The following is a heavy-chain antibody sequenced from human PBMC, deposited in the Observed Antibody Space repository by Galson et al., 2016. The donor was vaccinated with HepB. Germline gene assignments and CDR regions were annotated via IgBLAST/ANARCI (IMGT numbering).Heavy chain of an antibody. D-gene: IGHD5-12*01. CDR2: IYHSGST. CDR3: ARASHSGYDWYFDL. V-gene: IGHV4-4*02. Sequence: SETLSLTCAVSGGSISSSNRWSWVRQPPGKGLEWIGEIYHSGSTKYNPSLKSRVTISVDKSKNQFSLKLSSVTAADTAVFYCARASHSGYDWYFDLWGRGTLVTVSS. CDR1: GGSISSSNR. J-gene: IGHJ2*01.